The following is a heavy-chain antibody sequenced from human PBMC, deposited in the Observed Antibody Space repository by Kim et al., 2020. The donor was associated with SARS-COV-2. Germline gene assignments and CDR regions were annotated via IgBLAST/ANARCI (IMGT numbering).Heavy chain of an antibody. CDR1: GFTFSSYG. J-gene: IGHJ4*02. CDR3: AKTLTGTTWGGIDY. Sequence: GGSLRLSWAASGFTFSSYGMHWVRQAPGKGLEWVAVIWYDGSNKYYADSVKGRFTISRDNSKNTLYLQMNSLRAKDTAVYYCAKTLTGTTWGGIDYWGQGTLVTVSP. D-gene: IGHD1-7*01. V-gene: IGHV3-33*06. CDR2: IWYDGSNK.